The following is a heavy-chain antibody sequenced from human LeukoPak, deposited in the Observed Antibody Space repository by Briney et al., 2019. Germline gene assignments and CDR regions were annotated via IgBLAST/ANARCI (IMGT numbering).Heavy chain of an antibody. CDR3: AKDTPTTGYHLDS. J-gene: IGHJ4*02. D-gene: IGHD1-1*01. V-gene: IGHV3-30*02. Sequence: GGSLRLSCAASGFTFSNYGMSWVRQAPGKGLEWVAFIRYDGSDKSYADCVKGRFTISRDNSENTLYLQINSLRVEDTAVYYCAKDTPTTGYHLDSWGQGTLVTVSS. CDR1: GFTFSNYG. CDR2: IRYDGSDK.